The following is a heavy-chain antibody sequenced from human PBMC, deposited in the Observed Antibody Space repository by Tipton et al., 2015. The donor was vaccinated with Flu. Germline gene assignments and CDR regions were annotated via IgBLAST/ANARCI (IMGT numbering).Heavy chain of an antibody. V-gene: IGHV4-59*08. J-gene: IGHJ5*02. D-gene: IGHD3-10*02. Sequence: TLSLTCTVSGGSISNYYWSWIRQPPGKGLEWIGYNYSSGSTNYSPSLKSRVTISVDTSKNQFSLKVSSVTAADTAVYYCARHCSSARGWFDPWGQGTLVTVSS. CDR3: ARHCSSARGWFDP. CDR1: GGSISNYY. CDR2: NYSSGST.